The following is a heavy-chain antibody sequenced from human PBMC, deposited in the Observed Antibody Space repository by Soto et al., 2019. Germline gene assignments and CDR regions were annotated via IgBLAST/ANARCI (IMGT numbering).Heavy chain of an antibody. CDR2: ISGSGGST. CDR1: GFTFSSYA. CDR3: AKFQKVVGATQAIFDY. V-gene: IGHV3-23*01. Sequence: GGSLRLSCAASGFTFSSYAMSWVRQAPGKGLEWVSAISGSGGSTYYADSVKGRFTISRDNSKNTLYLQMNSLRAEDTAVYYCAKFQKVVGATQAIFDYWGQGTLVTVSS. D-gene: IGHD1-26*01. J-gene: IGHJ4*02.